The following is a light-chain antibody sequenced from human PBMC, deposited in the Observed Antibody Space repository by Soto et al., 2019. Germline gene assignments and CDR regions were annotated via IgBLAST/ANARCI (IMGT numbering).Light chain of an antibody. CDR3: QQGYSLPFT. V-gene: IGKV1-12*01. J-gene: IGKJ3*01. CDR1: QDIGYW. Sequence: DIQMTQSPSPVSASVGDGLTITCRASQDIGYWLAWYQQKPGKAPKLLIYAASRLQTVVPSRFSGSGSGTDFTLTISGLQPEDVATYFCQQGYSLPFTSGPGTKVNIK. CDR2: AAS.